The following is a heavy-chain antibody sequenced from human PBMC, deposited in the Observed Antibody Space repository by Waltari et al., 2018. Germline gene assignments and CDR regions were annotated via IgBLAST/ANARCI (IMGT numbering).Heavy chain of an antibody. D-gene: IGHD2-15*01. J-gene: IGHJ3*01. V-gene: IGHV5-51*01. CDR3: ARQKYCSGVSCYIEGDAFEV. CDR2: SYPSDSDI. CDR1: GYIFSSYW. Sequence: EVQLVQSGAEVKKPGESLKISCEASGYIFSSYWIGWVRQKPGKGLEGMGISYPSDSDIKYSPSFKGQVTISVDKSINTAYLQWSSLKASDTATYFCARQKYCSGVSCYIEGDAFEVWGQGTVVTVSS.